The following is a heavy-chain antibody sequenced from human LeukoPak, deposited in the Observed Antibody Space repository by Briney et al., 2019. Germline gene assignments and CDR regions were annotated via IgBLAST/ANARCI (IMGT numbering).Heavy chain of an antibody. J-gene: IGHJ4*02. CDR2: IKPDGSEK. CDR1: GFTFSTYW. V-gene: IGHV3-7*01. D-gene: IGHD3-10*01. Sequence: GGSLRLSCAASGFTFSTYWMSWVRQAPGKGLEWVANIKPDGSEKNYVDSVKGRFSISRDNAKNSLHPQMNSLRAEDTAVYYCARSLWPEDYWGQGTLVTVSS. CDR3: ARSLWPEDY.